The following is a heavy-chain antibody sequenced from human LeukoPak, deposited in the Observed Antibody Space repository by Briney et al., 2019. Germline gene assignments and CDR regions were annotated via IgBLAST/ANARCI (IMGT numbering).Heavy chain of an antibody. CDR3: ARGNGDQRNGAFDY. Sequence: SVKVSCKASGGTFSSYAISWVRQAPGQGLEWMGRIIPILGIANYAQKFQGRVTITADKSTSTAYMELSSLRSEDTAVYYCARGNGDQRNGAFDYWGQGALVTVSS. V-gene: IGHV1-69*04. CDR1: GGTFSSYA. J-gene: IGHJ4*02. D-gene: IGHD4-17*01. CDR2: IIPILGIA.